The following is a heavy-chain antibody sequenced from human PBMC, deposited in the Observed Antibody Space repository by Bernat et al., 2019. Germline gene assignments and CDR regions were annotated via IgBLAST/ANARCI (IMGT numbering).Heavy chain of an antibody. CDR1: GFTFSSYA. Sequence: EVQLLESGGGLVQPGGSLRLSCAASGFTFSSYAMSWVRQAPGKGLECVSAISGSGGSTYYADSVKGRFTISRDNSKNTLYLQMNSLRAEDTAVYYCAKDLLPAAIPDYYFDYWGQGTLVTVSS. CDR2: ISGSGGST. D-gene: IGHD2-2*01. V-gene: IGHV3-23*01. J-gene: IGHJ4*02. CDR3: AKDLLPAAIPDYYFDY.